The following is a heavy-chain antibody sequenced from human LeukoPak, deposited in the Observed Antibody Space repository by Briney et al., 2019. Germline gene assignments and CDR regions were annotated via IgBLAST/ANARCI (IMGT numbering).Heavy chain of an antibody. J-gene: IGHJ4*02. CDR2: IYPSGGST. V-gene: IGHV1-46*01. CDR1: GYTFTSYY. D-gene: IGHD3-22*01. Sequence: ASVKVSCKASGYTFTSYYMHWVRQAPGQGLEWMGIIYPSGGSTSYAQKFQGRVTMTRDTSTSTVYMELSSLRSEDTAVYYCARANYYDSSGYSLYYFDYWGQGTLVTVSS. CDR3: ARANYYDSSGYSLYYFDY.